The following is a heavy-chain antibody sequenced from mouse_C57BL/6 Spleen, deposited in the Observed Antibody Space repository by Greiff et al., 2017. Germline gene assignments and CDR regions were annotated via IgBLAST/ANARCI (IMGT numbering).Heavy chain of an antibody. CDR2: IDPNSGGT. D-gene: IGHD2-1*01. Sequence: VQLKQPGAELVKPGASVKLSCKASGYTFTSYWMHWVKQRPGRGLEWIGRIDPNSGGTKYNEKFKSKATLTVDKPSSTAYMRLSSLTSEDSAVYYCARGHYGYYEGVDYWGQGTSVTVSS. J-gene: IGHJ4*01. V-gene: IGHV1-72*01. CDR3: ARGHYGYYEGVDY. CDR1: GYTFTSYW.